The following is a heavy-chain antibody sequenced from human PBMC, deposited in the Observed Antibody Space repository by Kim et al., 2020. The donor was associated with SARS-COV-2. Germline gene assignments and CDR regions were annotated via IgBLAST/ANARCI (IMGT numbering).Heavy chain of an antibody. D-gene: IGHD6-13*01. J-gene: IGHJ4*02. CDR1: GYSFTSYW. Sequence: GESLKISCKGSGYSFTSYWIGWVRQMPGKGLEWMGIIYPGDSDTRYSPSFQGQVTISADKSIGTAYLQWSSLKASDTAMYYCARRFESRAAGTHFDYWGQGTLVTVSS. CDR2: IYPGDSDT. V-gene: IGHV5-51*01. CDR3: ARRFESRAAGTHFDY.